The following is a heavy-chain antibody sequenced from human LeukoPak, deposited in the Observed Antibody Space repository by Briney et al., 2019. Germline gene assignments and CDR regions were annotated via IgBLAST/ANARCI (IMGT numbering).Heavy chain of an antibody. CDR1: GFTFSSYA. CDR3: ARGIAASGTSPFDY. V-gene: IGHV3-23*01. J-gene: IGHJ4*02. D-gene: IGHD6-13*01. Sequence: GRSLRLSCAASGFTFSSYAMSWVRQAPGKGLEWVSTISGSGVATYYADSVKGQFTISRDKSKNTSYLQMNSLRVEDTAVYYCARGIAASGTSPFDYWGQGILVTVSS. CDR2: ISGSGVAT.